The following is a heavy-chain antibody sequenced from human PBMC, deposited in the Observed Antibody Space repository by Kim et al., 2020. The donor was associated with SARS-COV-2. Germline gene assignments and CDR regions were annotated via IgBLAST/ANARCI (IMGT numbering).Heavy chain of an antibody. Sequence: ASVKGRFSFSREDSKNSMYLQMHSLETEDTAVYYCARGGGSDWSTTAIDYWGQGTLVTVSS. V-gene: IGHV3-72*01. J-gene: IGHJ4*02. D-gene: IGHD3-9*01. CDR3: ARGGGSDWSTTAIDY.